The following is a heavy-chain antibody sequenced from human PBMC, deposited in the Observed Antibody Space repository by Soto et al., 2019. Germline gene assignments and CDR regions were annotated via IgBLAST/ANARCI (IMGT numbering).Heavy chain of an antibody. CDR1: GFTFGDYA. CDR2: IRSKAYGGTT. V-gene: IGHV3-49*03. J-gene: IGHJ6*02. Sequence: GGSLRLSCTASGFTFGDYAMSWFRHAPGKGLEWVGFIRSKAYGGTTEYAASVKGRFTISRDDSKSIAYLQMNSLKTEDTAVYYCTRDSVDYYGSGSYPLYYYYYGMDVWGQGTTVTVSS. D-gene: IGHD3-10*01. CDR3: TRDSVDYYGSGSYPLYYYYYGMDV.